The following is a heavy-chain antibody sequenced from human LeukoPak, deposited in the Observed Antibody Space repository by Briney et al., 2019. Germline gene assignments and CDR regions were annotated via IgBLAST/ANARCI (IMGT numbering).Heavy chain of an antibody. D-gene: IGHD4-17*01. Sequence: GGSLRLSCAASGFTFSSYSMNWVRQAPGKGLEWVSSISSTGSPIFYADSVKGRFTISRDNAKNSLYLQMNSLRAEDTAVYYCGREYGVYYDAFDIWGQGTMVTVSS. CDR1: GFTFSSYS. CDR2: ISSTGSPI. V-gene: IGHV3-21*01. CDR3: GREYGVYYDAFDI. J-gene: IGHJ3*02.